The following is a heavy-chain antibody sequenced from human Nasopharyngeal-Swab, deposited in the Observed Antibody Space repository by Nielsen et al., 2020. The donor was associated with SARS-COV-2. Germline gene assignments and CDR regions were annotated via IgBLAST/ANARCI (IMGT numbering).Heavy chain of an antibody. CDR3: ARGRGEYSSSSVFFDY. CDR2: INHSGST. D-gene: IGHD6-6*01. CDR1: GGSFSGYY. Sequence: SETLSLTCAVYGGSFSGYYWSWIRQPPGKGLEWIGEINHSGSTNYNPFLKSRVTISVDTSKNQFSLKLSSVTAADTAVYYCARGRGEYSSSSVFFDYWGQGTLVTVSS. J-gene: IGHJ4*02. V-gene: IGHV4-34*01.